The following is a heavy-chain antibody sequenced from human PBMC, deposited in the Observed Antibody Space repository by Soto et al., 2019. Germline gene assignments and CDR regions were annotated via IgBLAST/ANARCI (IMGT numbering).Heavy chain of an antibody. V-gene: IGHV3-48*03. Sequence: GSLRLSCAASGFTFSSYEMNWVRQAPGKGLEWVSYISSSGSTIYYADSVKGRFTISRDNAKNSLYLQMNGLRAEDTAVYYCARGWGEDMTGYYTGYYYYYGMDVWGQGTTVTVSS. J-gene: IGHJ6*02. D-gene: IGHD3-9*01. CDR2: ISSSGSTI. CDR3: ARGWGEDMTGYYTGYYYYYGMDV. CDR1: GFTFSSYE.